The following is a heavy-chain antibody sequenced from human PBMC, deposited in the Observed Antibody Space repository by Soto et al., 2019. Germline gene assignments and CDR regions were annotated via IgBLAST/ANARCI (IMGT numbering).Heavy chain of an antibody. D-gene: IGHD3-10*01. Sequence: GGFLRLSCIGSGCNISNLWMSWVRQTPERGLEWLANIKPDGSEKNYGDSVKGRFTISRDNAENSLYLQMNSLRAEDTVIYYCAGAGTWVQGILVTVSS. CDR3: AGAGT. CDR2: IKPDGSEK. V-gene: IGHV3-7*01. J-gene: IGHJ5*02. CDR1: GCNISNLW.